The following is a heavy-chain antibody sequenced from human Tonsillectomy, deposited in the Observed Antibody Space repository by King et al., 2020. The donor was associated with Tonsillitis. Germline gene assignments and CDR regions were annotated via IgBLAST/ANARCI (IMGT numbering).Heavy chain of an antibody. D-gene: IGHD1-26*01. Sequence: QLQESGPGLVKPSETLSLTCPVSGGSISSSNYYWGWIRQPPGKGLEWIGSIYYSGSTYYNPSLKSQVTISLDTTKNQFSLKLSSVTAADTAVYYCAQHITPVGATDAWGQGTLFTVSS. J-gene: IGHJ5*02. CDR3: AQHITPVGATDA. CDR2: IYYSGST. CDR1: GGSISSSNYY. V-gene: IGHV4-39*07.